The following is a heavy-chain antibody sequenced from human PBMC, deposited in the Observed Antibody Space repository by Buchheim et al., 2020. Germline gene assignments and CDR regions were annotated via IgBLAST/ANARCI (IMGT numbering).Heavy chain of an antibody. Sequence: QVQLQESGPGLVKPSGTLSLTCAVSGGSISSSNWWSWVRQPPGKGLEWIGEIYHSGSTNYNPSLKSRVTISVDKSQNQFSPKLSSVTAADTAVYYCARDRPCSGGSCYSSRWYFELWGRGTL. D-gene: IGHD2-15*01. V-gene: IGHV4-4*02. CDR3: ARDRPCSGGSCYSSRWYFEL. CDR2: IYHSGST. J-gene: IGHJ2*01. CDR1: GGSISSSNW.